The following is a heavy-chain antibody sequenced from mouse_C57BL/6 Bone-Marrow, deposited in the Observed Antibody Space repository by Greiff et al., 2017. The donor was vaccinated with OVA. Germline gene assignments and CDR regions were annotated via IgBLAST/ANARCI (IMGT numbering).Heavy chain of an antibody. CDR2: IYPRSGNT. J-gene: IGHJ2*01. V-gene: IGHV1-81*01. CDR3: HYYGGSSYFDY. Sequence: QVQLQQSGAELVRPGASVKLSCKASGYTFTSYGISWVKQRTGQGLEWIGEIYPRSGNTYYNEKFKGKATLTADKSSSTAYIELSSLTSEDSAVSFGHYYGGSSYFDYWGKGTTLTVSS. D-gene: IGHD1-1*01. CDR1: GYTFTSYG.